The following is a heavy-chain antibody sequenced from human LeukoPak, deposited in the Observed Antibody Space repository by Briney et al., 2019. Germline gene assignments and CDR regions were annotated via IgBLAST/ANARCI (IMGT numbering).Heavy chain of an antibody. CDR3: ARAEDIVATIFDY. V-gene: IGHV4-39*07. Sequence: SETLSLTCTVSGGSITSDTYYWGWIRQPPGKRLEWIGSIYYSGSTYYNPSLKSRVTISVDTSKNQFSLKLSSVTAADTAVYYCARAEDIVATIFDYWGQGTLVTVSS. D-gene: IGHD5-12*01. J-gene: IGHJ4*02. CDR1: GGSITSDTYY. CDR2: IYYSGST.